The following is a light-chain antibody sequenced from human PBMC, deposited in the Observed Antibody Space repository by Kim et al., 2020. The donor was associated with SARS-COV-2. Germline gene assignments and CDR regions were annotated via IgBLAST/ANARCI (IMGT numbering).Light chain of an antibody. V-gene: IGLV3-1*01. CDR3: QAWDSNTAV. CDR2: QDD. J-gene: IGLJ2*01. Sequence: SVSPRQTASITCYGNKLGDKFAFWYQQKPGQSPVVVIYQDDKWPSGIPGRFSGSNSGNTATLTISGTLPMDEADYYCQAWDSNTAVFGGGTQLTVL. CDR1: KLGDKF.